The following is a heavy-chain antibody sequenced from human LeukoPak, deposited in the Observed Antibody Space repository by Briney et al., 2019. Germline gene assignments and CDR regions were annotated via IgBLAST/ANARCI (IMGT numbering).Heavy chain of an antibody. CDR2: IGVYNGRT. Sequence: ASVKVSCKTSGYSFTSYGISWVRQAPGQGLEWLGWIGVYNGRTEYSQKLQGRVTMTTDTSTSTAYMELRSLTSDDTAMYFCARDIGVSQFDYWAREPWSPSPQ. CDR3: ARDIGVSQFDY. V-gene: IGHV1-18*01. D-gene: IGHD3-10*01. CDR1: GYSFTSYG. J-gene: IGHJ4*02.